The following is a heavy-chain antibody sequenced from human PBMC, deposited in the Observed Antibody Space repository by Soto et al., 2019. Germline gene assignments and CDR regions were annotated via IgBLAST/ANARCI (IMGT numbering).Heavy chain of an antibody. D-gene: IGHD3-10*01. V-gene: IGHV1-8*01. Sequence: ASVKVSCKASGYTFTSYDINWVRQATGQGLEWMGWMNPNSGNTGYAQKFQGRVTMTRNTSISRAYMVLSSLRSEDTAVYYCARSFYYYGSGSPFWYYYYMDVWGKGSTVTVCS. CDR2: MNPNSGNT. CDR3: ARSFYYYGSGSPFWYYYYMDV. CDR1: GYTFTSYD. J-gene: IGHJ6*03.